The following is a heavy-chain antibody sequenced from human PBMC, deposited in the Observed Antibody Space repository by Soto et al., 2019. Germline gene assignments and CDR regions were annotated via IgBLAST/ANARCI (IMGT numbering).Heavy chain of an antibody. CDR3: ARAILMVYTIGINWFDP. D-gene: IGHD2-8*01. Sequence: PSETLCLTCAVYGGSFSGYYWSWIRQPPGKGLEWIGEINHSGSTNYNPSLKSRVTISVDTSKNQFSLKLSSVTAADTAVYYCARAILMVYTIGINWFDPWGQGTLVTVSS. J-gene: IGHJ5*02. V-gene: IGHV4-34*01. CDR1: GGSFSGYY. CDR2: INHSGST.